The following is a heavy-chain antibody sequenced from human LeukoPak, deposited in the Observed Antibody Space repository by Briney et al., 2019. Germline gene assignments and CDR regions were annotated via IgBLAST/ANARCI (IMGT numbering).Heavy chain of an antibody. Sequence: ASVKVSCKASGYTFTGYYMHWVRQAPGQGLEWMGWINPNSGGTNYAQKFQGWVTMTRDTSISTAYMELSRLRSDDMAVYYCARGSRTRPYSSGWYYFDYWGQGTLVTVSS. CDR3: ARGSRTRPYSSGWYYFDY. CDR1: GYTFTGYY. D-gene: IGHD6-19*01. CDR2: INPNSGGT. J-gene: IGHJ4*02. V-gene: IGHV1-2*04.